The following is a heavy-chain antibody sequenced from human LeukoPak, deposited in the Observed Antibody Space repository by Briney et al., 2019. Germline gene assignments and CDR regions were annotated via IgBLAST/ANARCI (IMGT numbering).Heavy chain of an antibody. D-gene: IGHD4-17*01. CDR2: IYPGDSDT. CDR3: VRGNQKYGDYVRD. CDR1: GYTFNNNY. Sequence: GESLEISCKASGYTFNNNYIAWVRQMSGKGLEWMGIIYPGDSDTRYSPSFQGHVTISADESISTAYLQWSSVTATDSAMYYCVRGNQKYGDYVRDWGRGTLVTISS. J-gene: IGHJ4*02. V-gene: IGHV5-51*01.